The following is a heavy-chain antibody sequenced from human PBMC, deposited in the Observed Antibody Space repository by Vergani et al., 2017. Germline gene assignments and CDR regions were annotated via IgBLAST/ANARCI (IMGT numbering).Heavy chain of an antibody. CDR3: TRVVVVPAAIQYYYYYYMDV. CDR2: IYYSGST. D-gene: IGHD2-2*01. J-gene: IGHJ6*03. Sequence: QVQLQESGPGLVKPSETLSLTCTVSGGSISSYYSSWIRQPPGKGLEWIGYIYYSGSTNYNHSLKSRVTISVDTSKNQFSLKLSSVTAADTAVYYCTRVVVVPAAIQYYYYYYMDVWGKGTTVTVSS. CDR1: GGSISSYY. V-gene: IGHV4-59*01.